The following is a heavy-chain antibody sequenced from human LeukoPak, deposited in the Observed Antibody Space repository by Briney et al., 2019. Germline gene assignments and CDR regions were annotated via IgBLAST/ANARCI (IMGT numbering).Heavy chain of an antibody. V-gene: IGHV4-39*01. J-gene: IGHJ4*02. Sequence: SETLSLTCTVSGGSISSSSYYWGWIRQPPGKGLEWIGSIYYSGSTYYNPSLKSRVTISVDTSKNQFSLKLSSVTAADTAVYYCARHSRNSGSYYVFDYWGQGTLVTVSS. CDR2: IYYSGST. D-gene: IGHD1-26*01. CDR3: ARHSRNSGSYYVFDY. CDR1: GGSISSSSYY.